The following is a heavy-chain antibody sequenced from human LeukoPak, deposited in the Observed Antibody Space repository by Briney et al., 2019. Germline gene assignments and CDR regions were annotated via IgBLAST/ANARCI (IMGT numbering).Heavy chain of an antibody. J-gene: IGHJ4*02. V-gene: IGHV4-38-2*02. CDR2: ISHSGST. CDR3: ARVNAPVATFDY. D-gene: IGHD1-1*01. Sequence: SETLSLTCTVSGYSISSTYYGAWIRQPPGKGLEWIATISHSGSTYHTPSLESRLTISLDTSRNHFSLRLSSVTAADTAVYYCARVNAPVATFDYWGLGTLVAVSS. CDR1: GYSISSTYY.